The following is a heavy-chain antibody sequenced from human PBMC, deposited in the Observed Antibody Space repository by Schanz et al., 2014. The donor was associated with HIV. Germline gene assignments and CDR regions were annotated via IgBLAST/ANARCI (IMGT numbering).Heavy chain of an antibody. CDR3: ARAAFSSEYYYGMDV. V-gene: IGHV1-69*01. J-gene: IGHJ6*02. D-gene: IGHD3-3*02. CDR2: FIPIFGTA. CDR1: GYTFFDYD. Sequence: QVQLVQSGAEVKKPGASVRVSCETSGYTFFDYDINWVRQAPGRGLEWMGGFIPIFGTANYAQKFQGRVTIIADESTSTAYMELSSLRSADTAVYFCARAAFSSEYYYGMDVWGQGTTVTVSS.